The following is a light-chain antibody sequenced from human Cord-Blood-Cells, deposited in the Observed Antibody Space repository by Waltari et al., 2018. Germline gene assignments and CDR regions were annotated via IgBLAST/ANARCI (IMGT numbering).Light chain of an antibody. CDR1: SSDVGGYNY. J-gene: IGLJ3*02. V-gene: IGLV2-14*01. CDR3: SSYTSGSTWV. CDR2: DVS. Sequence: QSALTQPASVSGSPGQSITISCTGTSSDVGGYNYVSWYQQHPGKAPKLMIYDVSKRPWGVSQRFAGSKSGNTASLTISGLQAEDEADYYCSSYTSGSTWVFGGGTKLTVL.